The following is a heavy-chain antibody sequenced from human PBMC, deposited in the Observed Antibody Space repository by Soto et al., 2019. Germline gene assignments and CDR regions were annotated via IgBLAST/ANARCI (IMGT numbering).Heavy chain of an antibody. CDR3: ARASGAYGIFGY. V-gene: IGHV4-59*02. J-gene: IGHJ4*02. CDR2: IFYRATI. CDR1: GGSVSSDY. D-gene: IGHD1-26*01. Sequence: PSETLSLTCTVSGGSVSSDYWSWIRQTPGKGLEWIGFIFYRATINYNPSLQSRVTISVDTSKNHFSLRLRSVTAADTAIYYCARASGAYGIFGYWGRRTRFTVSS.